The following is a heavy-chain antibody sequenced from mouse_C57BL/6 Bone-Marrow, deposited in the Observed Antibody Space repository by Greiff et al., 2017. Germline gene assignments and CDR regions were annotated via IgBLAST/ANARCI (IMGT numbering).Heavy chain of an antibody. J-gene: IGHJ2*01. CDR1: GYTFTSYW. D-gene: IGHD1-1*01. CDR2: IHPNSGST. CDR3: ARENYGSREFDD. V-gene: IGHV1-64*01. Sequence: QVQLQQPGAELVKPGASVKLSCKASGYTFTSYWMHWVKQRPGQGLEWIGMIHPNSGSTNYNEKFKSKATLTVDKSSSTAYMQLSSLTSEDSAVYYCARENYGSREFDDWGKGTTLTVSS.